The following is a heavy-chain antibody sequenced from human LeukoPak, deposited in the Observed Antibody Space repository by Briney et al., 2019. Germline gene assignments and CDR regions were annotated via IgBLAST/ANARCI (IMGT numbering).Heavy chain of an antibody. CDR1: GGSFSGYY. CDR3: ARVSPLDYYDSSGYYYVDY. V-gene: IGHV4-34*01. D-gene: IGHD3-22*01. CDR2: INQSGST. J-gene: IGHJ4*02. Sequence: SETLSLICAVYGGSFSGYYWSWIRQPPGKGLEWIGEINQSGSTNYNPSLKSRVTISVDTSKNQFSLKLSSVTAADTAVYYCARVSPLDYYDSSGYYYVDYWGQGTLVTVSS.